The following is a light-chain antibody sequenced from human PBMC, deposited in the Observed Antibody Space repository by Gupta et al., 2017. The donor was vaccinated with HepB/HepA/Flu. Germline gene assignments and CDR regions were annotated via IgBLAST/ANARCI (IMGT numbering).Light chain of an antibody. CDR3: QHHYNWPLT. V-gene: IGKV3-11*01. CDR1: QSVSSY. Sequence: PGERATLSCRASQSVSSYLAWYQQKPGQAPRLLIYDALNRATGIPAKFSGSGSGTDFTLTISSLEPEDVAVYYCQHHYNWPLTFGGGTKVEIK. CDR2: DAL. J-gene: IGKJ4*01.